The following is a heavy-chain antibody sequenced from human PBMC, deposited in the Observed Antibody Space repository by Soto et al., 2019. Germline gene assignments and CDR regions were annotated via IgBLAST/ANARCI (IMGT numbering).Heavy chain of an antibody. CDR3: AKSKAARREYYYYYDGMDV. D-gene: IGHD6-6*01. J-gene: IGHJ6*02. CDR2: ISGSGGST. CDR1: GFTFSSYA. V-gene: IGHV3-23*01. Sequence: EVQLLESGGGLVQPGGSLRLSCAASGFTFSSYAMSWVRQAPGKGLEWVSAISGSGGSTYYADSVKGRFTISRDNSKNTLYLQMNSLRAEDTAVYYCAKSKAARREYYYYYDGMDVWGQGTTVTVSS.